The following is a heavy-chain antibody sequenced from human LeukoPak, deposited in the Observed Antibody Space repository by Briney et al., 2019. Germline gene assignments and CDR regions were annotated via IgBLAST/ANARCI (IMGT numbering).Heavy chain of an antibody. CDR1: GFTFSSYA. D-gene: IGHD3-16*01. V-gene: IGHV3-30-3*01. CDR2: ISYDGSNK. Sequence: GRSLRLSCAASGFTFSSYAMHWVRQAPGKGLEWVAVISYDGSNKYYADSVKGRFTISRDNSKNTLYLQMNSLRAEDTAVYYCANNYVWGSYTFDYWGQGTLVTVSS. J-gene: IGHJ4*02. CDR3: ANNYVWGSYTFDY.